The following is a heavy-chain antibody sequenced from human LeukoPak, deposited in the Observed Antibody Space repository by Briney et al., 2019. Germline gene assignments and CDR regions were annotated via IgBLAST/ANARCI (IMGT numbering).Heavy chain of an antibody. CDR2: IYYSGST. V-gene: IGHV4-39*07. D-gene: IGHD3-10*01. J-gene: IGHJ4*02. CDR3: ARGGGFYGSGTTHFDY. Sequence: PSEALSLTCTVSGGSISSSSYYWGWIRQPPGKGLEWIGSIYYSGSTYYNPSLKSRVTISVDTSKNQFSLNLRSVTAADTAFYYCARGGGFYGSGTTHFDYWGQGTLATVSS. CDR1: GGSISSSSYY.